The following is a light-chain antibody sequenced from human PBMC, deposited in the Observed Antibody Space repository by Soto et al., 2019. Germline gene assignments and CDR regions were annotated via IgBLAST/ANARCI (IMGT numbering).Light chain of an antibody. CDR3: QQYNDWPPT. Sequence: EIVMTQSPATLPVSPGERATLSCRASQSVGSDLAWYQQKPGQAPRLLIYAASTSATGVPARFSGSGSGTEFTLTISSLQTEDFVVYYCQQYNDWPPTFGPGTKVDIK. V-gene: IGKV3-15*01. CDR1: QSVGSD. J-gene: IGKJ3*01. CDR2: AAS.